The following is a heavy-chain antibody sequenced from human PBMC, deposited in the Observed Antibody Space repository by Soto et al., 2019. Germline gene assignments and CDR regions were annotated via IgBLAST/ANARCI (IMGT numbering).Heavy chain of an antibody. V-gene: IGHV3-33*01. Sequence: QVQLVESGGGVVQPGRSLRLSCAASGFIFNEYGMHWVSQAPGKGLEWVAVIWYDGSNKYYADSVRGRFTFSRDNSRNTMSIQMNSLRVEDTAMYYCARWGCSGSNCNLNQRSFDLWGQGTLVTVSS. J-gene: IGHJ4*02. CDR2: IWYDGSNK. D-gene: IGHD2-15*01. CDR1: GFIFNEYG. CDR3: ARWGCSGSNCNLNQRSFDL.